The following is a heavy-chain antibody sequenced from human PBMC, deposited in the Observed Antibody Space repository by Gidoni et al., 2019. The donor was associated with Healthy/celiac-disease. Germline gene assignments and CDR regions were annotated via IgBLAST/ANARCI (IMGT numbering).Heavy chain of an antibody. CDR3: ARDPVDTAMVTDWFDP. J-gene: IGHJ5*02. CDR2: INPSGGST. V-gene: IGHV1-46*01. D-gene: IGHD5-18*01. CDR1: GYTFPSYY. Sequence: QVQLVQSGAEVKKPGASVKVSCKASGYTFPSYYMHWVRQAPGQWLEWMGIINPSGGSTSYAQKFQGRVTMTRDTSTSTVYMELSSLRSEDTAVYYCARDPVDTAMVTDWFDPWGQGTLVTVSS.